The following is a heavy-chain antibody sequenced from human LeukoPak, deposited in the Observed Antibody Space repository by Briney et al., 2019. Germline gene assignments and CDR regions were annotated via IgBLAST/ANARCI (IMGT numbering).Heavy chain of an antibody. V-gene: IGHV1-69*05. Sequence: SVKVSCKTSGRTFNNSAISWVRQAPGQGLEWLGGIMPLFGTAGYAQKFQGRVTITKDESTRTVYLELTSLTSDDTAVYYCARDVHGDYGSGWFDPWGQGTLVSVSS. CDR2: IMPLFGTA. J-gene: IGHJ5*02. CDR1: GRTFNNSA. D-gene: IGHD4-17*01. CDR3: ARDVHGDYGSGWFDP.